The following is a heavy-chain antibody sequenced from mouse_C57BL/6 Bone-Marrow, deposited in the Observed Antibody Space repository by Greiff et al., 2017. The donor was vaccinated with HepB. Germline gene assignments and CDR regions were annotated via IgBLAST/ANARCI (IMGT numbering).Heavy chain of an antibody. D-gene: IGHD1-1*01. V-gene: IGHV5-17*01. CDR3: ARTTVVTYWYFDV. J-gene: IGHJ1*03. CDR2: ISSGSSII. Sequence: EVQLQQSGGGLVKPGGSLKLSCAASGFTFSDYGMHWVRQAPEKGLEWVAYISSGSSIIYYADTVKGRFTISRDNAKNTLFLQMTSLRSEDTAMYYCARTTVVTYWYFDVWGTGTTVTVSS. CDR1: GFTFSDYG.